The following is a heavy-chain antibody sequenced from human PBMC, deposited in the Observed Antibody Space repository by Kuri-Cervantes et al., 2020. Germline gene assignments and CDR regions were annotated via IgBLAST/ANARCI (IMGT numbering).Heavy chain of an antibody. V-gene: IGHV1-46*01. D-gene: IGHD4-23*01. CDR3: AREWLRPDYGGNSRGFGY. CDR1: GYTFTSYY. CDR2: INPSGGST. Sequence: ASVKVSCKASGYTFTSYYMHWVRQAPGQGLEWMGIINPSGGSTSYVQKFQGRVTMTRDTSTSTVYMELSSLRSEDTAVYYCAREWLRPDYGGNSRGFGYWGQGTLVTVSS. J-gene: IGHJ4*02.